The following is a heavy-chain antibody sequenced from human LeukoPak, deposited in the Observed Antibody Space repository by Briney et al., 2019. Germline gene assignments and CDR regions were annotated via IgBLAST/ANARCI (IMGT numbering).Heavy chain of an antibody. CDR3: ARDSDSRGSGSYYTPFDY. CDR2: IYYSGST. D-gene: IGHD3-10*01. Sequence: SETLSPTCTVSGGSISSGDYYWSWIRQPPGKGLEWIGYIYYSGSTYYNPSLKSRVTISVDTSKNQFSLKLSSVTAADTAVYYCARDSDSRGSGSYYTPFDYWGQGTLVTVSS. V-gene: IGHV4-30-4*01. J-gene: IGHJ4*02. CDR1: GGSISSGDYY.